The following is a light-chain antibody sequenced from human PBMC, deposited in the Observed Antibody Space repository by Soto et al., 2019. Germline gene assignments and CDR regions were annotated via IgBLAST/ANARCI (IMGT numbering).Light chain of an antibody. CDR3: QQYGSSPPYT. J-gene: IGKJ2*01. CDR1: QSVSSSY. V-gene: IGKV3-20*01. Sequence: EIVLTQSPGTLSLSPGERATLSCRASQSVSSSYLAWNQQKPGQAPRLLIYGASSRATGIPDRLSGSGSGTDFTLTISRLEPEDFAVYYCQQYGSSPPYTFGQGTKLEIK. CDR2: GAS.